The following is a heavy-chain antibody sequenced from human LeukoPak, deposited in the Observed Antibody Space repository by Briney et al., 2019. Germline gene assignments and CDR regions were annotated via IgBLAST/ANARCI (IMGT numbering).Heavy chain of an antibody. CDR1: GFTFSSFG. J-gene: IGHJ4*02. CDR2: ILHDGSDN. Sequence: GGSLRLSCAASGFTFSSFGMHWVRQAPGEGLEWVAVILHDGSDNYYADSVKGRFTISRDNSKNTLCLQMNSLRPEDTAVYYCAKGPSPFGYWGQGTLVTVSS. V-gene: IGHV3-30*18. CDR3: AKGPSPFGY.